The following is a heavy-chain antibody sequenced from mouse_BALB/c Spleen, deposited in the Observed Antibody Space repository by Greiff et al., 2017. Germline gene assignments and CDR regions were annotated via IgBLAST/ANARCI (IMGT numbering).Heavy chain of an antibody. Sequence: EVMLVESGGGLVKPGGSLKLSCAASGFTFSSYAMPWVRQTPGKRLEWVASISSGGSTYYPDSVKGRFTISRDNARNILYLQMSSLRSEDTAMYYCARVADGYYFDYWGQGTTLTVSS. CDR2: ISSGGST. D-gene: IGHD2-3*01. CDR3: ARVADGYYFDY. V-gene: IGHV5-6-5*01. J-gene: IGHJ2*01. CDR1: GFTFSSYA.